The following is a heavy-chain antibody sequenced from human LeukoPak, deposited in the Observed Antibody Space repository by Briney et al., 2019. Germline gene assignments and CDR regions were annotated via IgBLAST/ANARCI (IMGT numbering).Heavy chain of an antibody. V-gene: IGHV1-2*06. CDR1: GYTFTGYY. Sequence: GASVKVSCKASGYTFTGYYMHWVRQAPGQGLEWMGRINPNSGGTNYAQKFQGRVTMTRDTSISTAYMELSRLRSDDTAVYYCARGYYYDSSGYYENDAFDIWGQGTMVTVSS. J-gene: IGHJ3*02. CDR2: INPNSGGT. CDR3: ARGYYYDSSGYYENDAFDI. D-gene: IGHD3-22*01.